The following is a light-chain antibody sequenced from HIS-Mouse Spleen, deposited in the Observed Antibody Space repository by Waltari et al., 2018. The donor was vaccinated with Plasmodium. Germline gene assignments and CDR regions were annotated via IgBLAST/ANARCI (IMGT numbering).Light chain of an antibody. CDR1: QSVSSY. CDR3: QQRSNWPPLT. V-gene: IGKV3-11*01. J-gene: IGKJ4*01. CDR2: DAS. Sequence: IGLEQSPPHLSLSPGGRTPPSCRASQSVSSYLAWYQQQPGQAPRLLIYDASNRATGIPARFSGSGSGTDFTLTISSLEPEDFAVYYCQQRSNWPPLTFGGGTKVEIK.